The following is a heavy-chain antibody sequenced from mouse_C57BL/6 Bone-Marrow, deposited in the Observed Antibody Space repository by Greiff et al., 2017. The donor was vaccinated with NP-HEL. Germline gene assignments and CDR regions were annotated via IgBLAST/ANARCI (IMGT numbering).Heavy chain of an antibody. CDR2: IYPGDGDT. Sequence: QVQLQQSGAELVKPGASVKISCKASGYAFSSYWMNWVKQRPGKGLAWIGQIYPGDGDTNYNGKFKGKATLTADKSSSTAYMQLSSLTSEDSAVYFCARSYSSGYPFDYWGQGTTLTVSS. J-gene: IGHJ2*01. V-gene: IGHV1-80*01. CDR3: ARSYSSGYPFDY. D-gene: IGHD3-2*02. CDR1: GYAFSSYW.